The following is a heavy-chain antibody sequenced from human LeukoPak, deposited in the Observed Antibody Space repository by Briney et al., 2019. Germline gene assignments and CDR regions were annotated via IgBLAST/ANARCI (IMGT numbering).Heavy chain of an antibody. D-gene: IGHD1-26*01. J-gene: IGHJ3*02. V-gene: IGHV3-21*01. CDR2: SSSSSYI. CDR3: ARDRGGATTDDAFDI. Sequence: SSSSSYIYYADSVKGRFTISRDNAKNSLYLQMNSLRAEDTAVYYCARDRGGATTDDAFDIWGQGTMVTVSS.